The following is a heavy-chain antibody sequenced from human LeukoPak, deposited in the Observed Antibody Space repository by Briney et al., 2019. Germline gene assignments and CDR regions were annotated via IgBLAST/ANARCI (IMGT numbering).Heavy chain of an antibody. Sequence: SETLSPTCTVSGYSISSGYYWGWIRQPPGKGLEWIGSIYHSGNTYYNPSLKRRVTISVDTSKNQFSLQLSSVTAADTAVYYCAKSNGYGLVDIWGQGTMVTVSS. CDR3: AKSNGYGLVDI. CDR1: GYSISSGYY. CDR2: IYHSGNT. V-gene: IGHV4-38-2*02. J-gene: IGHJ3*02. D-gene: IGHD3-10*01.